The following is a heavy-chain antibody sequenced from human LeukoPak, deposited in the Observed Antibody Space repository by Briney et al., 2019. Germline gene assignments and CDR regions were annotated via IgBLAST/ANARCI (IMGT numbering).Heavy chain of an antibody. Sequence: GGSLRLSCAASGFTFSSYAMSWVRQAPGKGLEWVSAISGSGGSTYYADSVKGRFTISRDNSKNTLYLQMNSLRAEDTAVYYCASSTPPYYDFWSGYYQFDYWGQGTLVTVSS. CDR3: ASSTPPYYDFWSGYYQFDY. D-gene: IGHD3-3*01. CDR1: GFTFSSYA. J-gene: IGHJ4*02. CDR2: ISGSGGST. V-gene: IGHV3-23*01.